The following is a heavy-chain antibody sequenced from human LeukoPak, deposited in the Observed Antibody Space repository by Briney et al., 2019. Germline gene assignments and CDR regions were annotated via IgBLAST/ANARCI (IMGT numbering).Heavy chain of an antibody. CDR3: ARVHPRGYFDY. D-gene: IGHD3-10*01. CDR1: GGSFSGYY. J-gene: IGHJ4*02. CDR2: INHSGST. Sequence: SETLSLTCTVYGGSFSGYYWSWIRQPPGKGLGWIGEINHSGSTNYNPSLKSRVTISVDTSKNQFSLKLSSVTAADTAVYYCARVHPRGYFDYWGQGTLVTVSS. V-gene: IGHV4-34*01.